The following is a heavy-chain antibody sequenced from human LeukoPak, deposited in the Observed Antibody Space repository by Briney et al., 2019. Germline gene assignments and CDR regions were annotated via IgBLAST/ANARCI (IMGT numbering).Heavy chain of an antibody. CDR2: IHYSGST. D-gene: IGHD6-13*01. CDR3: ARGGSSWYADY. V-gene: IGHV4-59*01. CDR1: GGSFSGYY. J-gene: IGHJ4*02. Sequence: SETLSLTCAVYGGSFSGYYWSWIRQPPEKGLEWIGYIHYSGSTSYNPSLKSRVTMSVDTSKNQFSLKVSSVTAADTAVYYCARGGSSWYADYWGQGTLVTVSS.